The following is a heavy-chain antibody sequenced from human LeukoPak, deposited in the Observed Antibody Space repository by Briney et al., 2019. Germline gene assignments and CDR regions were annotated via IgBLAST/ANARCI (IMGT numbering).Heavy chain of an antibody. CDR3: ARGESSGSNWFDP. CDR1: GGSISSGGYY. D-gene: IGHD3-22*01. Sequence: KPSQTLSLTCTVSGGSISSGGYYWNWIRQPPGRGLDWIGYIYYSGSTNYNPSLKSRVTISVDTSKNQFSLKLNSVTAADTAVYYCARGESSGSNWFDPWGQGTLVTVSS. V-gene: IGHV4-61*08. J-gene: IGHJ5*02. CDR2: IYYSGST.